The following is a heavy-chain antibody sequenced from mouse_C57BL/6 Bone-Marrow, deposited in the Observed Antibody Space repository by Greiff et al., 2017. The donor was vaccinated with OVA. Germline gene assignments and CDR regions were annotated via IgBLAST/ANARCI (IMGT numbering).Heavy chain of an antibody. V-gene: IGHV1-81*01. Sequence: VQLQQSGAELARPGASVKLSCTASGYTFTSYGISWVKQRTGQGLEWIGAIYPRSGNTYYNEKFKGQATLTADKSTSTAYMELRRLTSEDAAVYFCARGLLRAWFAYWGQGTLVTVSA. CDR2: IYPRSGNT. J-gene: IGHJ3*01. CDR1: GYTFTSYG. D-gene: IGHD1-1*01. CDR3: ARGLLRAWFAY.